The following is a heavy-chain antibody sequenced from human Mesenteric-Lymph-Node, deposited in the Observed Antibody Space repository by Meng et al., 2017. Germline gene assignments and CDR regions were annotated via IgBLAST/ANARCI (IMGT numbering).Heavy chain of an antibody. V-gene: IGHV3-53*02. CDR3: ARDVAY. CDR2: IYSGGGT. J-gene: IGHJ4*02. Sequence: QVGETGGGLIHPGGSLVLSCAASVFTVSSSSMSWVRQATGKGLEWVSIIYSGGGTNYADSVKGRFTISRDSSKNTLSLQMNNMRAEDTAVYYCARDVAYWGQGTLVTVSS. CDR1: VFTVSSSS.